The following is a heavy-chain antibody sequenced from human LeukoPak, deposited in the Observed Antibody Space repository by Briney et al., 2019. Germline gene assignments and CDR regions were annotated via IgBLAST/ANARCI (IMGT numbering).Heavy chain of an antibody. D-gene: IGHD6-13*01. J-gene: IGHJ4*02. V-gene: IGHV4-34*01. CDR1: GGSFSGYY. CDR3: ARGVSSSWKGWDY. CDR2: INHSGGT. Sequence: SETLSLTCAVYGGSFSGYYWSWIRQPPGKGLEWIGEINHSGGTNYNPSLKSRVTISVDTSKNQFSLKLSSVTAADTAVYYCARGVSSSWKGWDYWGQGTLVTVSS.